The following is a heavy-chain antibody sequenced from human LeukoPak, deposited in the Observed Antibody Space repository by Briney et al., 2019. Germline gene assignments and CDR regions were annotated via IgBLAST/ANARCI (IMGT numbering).Heavy chain of an antibody. CDR3: ARDVDTSMAYYFDC. CDR2: ISAYNGNT. Sequence: ASVKVSCKASGYTFTSYGISWVRQAAGQGLEWMGWISAYNGNTNYAQRVQGRVTMTTDTSTSTAYMELRSLRSDDTAVYYCARDVDTSMAYYFDCWGQGTLVTVSS. CDR1: GYTFTSYG. J-gene: IGHJ4*02. V-gene: IGHV1-18*01. D-gene: IGHD5-18*01.